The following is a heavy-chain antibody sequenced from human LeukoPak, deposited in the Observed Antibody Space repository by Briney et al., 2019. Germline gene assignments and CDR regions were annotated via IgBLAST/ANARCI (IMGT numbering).Heavy chain of an antibody. V-gene: IGHV1-18*01. CDR3: ASTPSRYNWFDP. Sequence: ASVKVSCKASGYSFVGYGITWVRQAPGQGLEWMGWFNPENGNTNYAQKVQGRVTMTADTSTSTSYMELRSLRSDDTAVYYCASTPSRYNWFDPWGQGTLVTVSS. D-gene: IGHD2-2*01. CDR2: FNPENGNT. J-gene: IGHJ5*02. CDR1: GYSFVGYG.